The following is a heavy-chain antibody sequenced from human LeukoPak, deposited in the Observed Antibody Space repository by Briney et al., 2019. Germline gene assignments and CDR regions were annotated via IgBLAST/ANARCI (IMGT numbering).Heavy chain of an antibody. D-gene: IGHD6-13*01. CDR1: GYTFTGYY. J-gene: IGHJ4*02. V-gene: IGHV1-2*02. CDR3: LFRKIAAAGREFDY. Sequence: ASVKVSCKASGYTFTGYYMHWVRQAPGQGLEWMGWINPNSGGTNYAQKFQGRVTMTRDTSISTAYMELSRLRSVDTAVYYCLFRKIAAAGREFDYWGQGTLVTVSS. CDR2: INPNSGGT.